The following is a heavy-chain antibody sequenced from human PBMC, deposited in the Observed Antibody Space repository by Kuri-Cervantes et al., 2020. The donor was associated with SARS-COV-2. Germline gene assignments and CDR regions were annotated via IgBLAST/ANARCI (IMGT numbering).Heavy chain of an antibody. J-gene: IGHJ4*02. CDR3: TRADFWAEYYFDH. V-gene: IGHV3-49*04. D-gene: IGHD3-3*01. CDR1: GFTFGDYA. CDR2: IRSKAYGGTT. Sequence: GESLKISCTASGFTFGDYAMSWVRQAPGKGLEWVGFIRSKAYGGTTEYAASVKGRFTISRDDSKSIAYLQMNSLKTEDTAVYYCTRADFWAEYYFDHWGQGTLVTVSS.